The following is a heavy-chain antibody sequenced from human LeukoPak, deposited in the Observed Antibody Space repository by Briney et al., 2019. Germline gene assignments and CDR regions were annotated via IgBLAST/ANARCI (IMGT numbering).Heavy chain of an antibody. CDR2: IKQDGSEK. J-gene: IGHJ4*02. Sequence: GGSLRLSCAASGFTFSSYWMSWVRQAPGKGLEWVANIKQDGSEKYCVDSVRGRFTIYRDNAKNSLYMQMNSLRVDYTAVYYCARGGAIRYDYWGQGTLVTVSP. CDR3: ARGGAIRYDY. V-gene: IGHV3-7*04. D-gene: IGHD2-2*02. CDR1: GFTFSSYW.